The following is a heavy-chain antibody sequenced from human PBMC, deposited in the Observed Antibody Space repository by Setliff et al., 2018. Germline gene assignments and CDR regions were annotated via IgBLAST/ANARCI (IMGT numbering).Heavy chain of an antibody. CDR2: VNPISGGA. V-gene: IGHV1-2*02. Sequence: ASVKVSCKASGYIFAGYYMHWVRQTPGHGLEWMGWVNPISGGANYAQKFQGRVTLTRDTSISTAHMELRNLRSDDAAIYYCAKEPAISLTEAIRRSYYDYALDVWGQGTTDTVSS. CDR3: AKEPAISLTEAIRRSYYDYALDV. CDR1: GYIFAGYY. D-gene: IGHD3-9*01. J-gene: IGHJ6*02.